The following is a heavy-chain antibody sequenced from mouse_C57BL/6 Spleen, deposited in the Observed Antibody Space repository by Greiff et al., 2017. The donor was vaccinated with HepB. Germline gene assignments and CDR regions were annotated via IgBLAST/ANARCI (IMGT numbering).Heavy chain of an antibody. CDR1: GFTFSNYW. Sequence: EVKVEESGGGLVQPGGSMKLSCVASGFTFSNYWMNWVRQSPEKGLEWVAQIRLKSDNYATHYAESVKGRFTISRDDSKSSVYLQMNNLRAEDTGIYYCTVITTVSEAMDYWGQGTSVTVSS. V-gene: IGHV6-3*01. D-gene: IGHD1-1*01. CDR3: TVITTVSEAMDY. J-gene: IGHJ4*01. CDR2: IRLKSDNYAT.